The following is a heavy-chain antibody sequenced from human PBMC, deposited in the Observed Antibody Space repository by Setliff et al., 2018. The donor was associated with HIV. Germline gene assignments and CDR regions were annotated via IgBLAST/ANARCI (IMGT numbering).Heavy chain of an antibody. Sequence: PGGSLRLSCAASGFTFRNYWMTWVRQAPGKGLEWVANINPDGSHRDYVDSVKGRFTISRDNAKNSLYLQMNSLRAGDTAVYYCAKEGVGSWIDYWGQGTLVTVS. J-gene: IGHJ4*02. CDR2: INPDGSHR. D-gene: IGHD1-26*01. CDR3: AKEGVGSWIDY. CDR1: GFTFRNYW. V-gene: IGHV3-7*03.